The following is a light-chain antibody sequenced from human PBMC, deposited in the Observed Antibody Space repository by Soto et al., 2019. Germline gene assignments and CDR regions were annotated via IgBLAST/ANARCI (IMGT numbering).Light chain of an antibody. J-gene: IGKJ1*01. V-gene: IGKV3-15*01. CDR3: QKYNTWPPIT. CDR2: GAS. CDR1: QSVRSN. Sequence: EIVMTQSPATLSVSPGERVTLSCRASQSVRSNLAWYQQKPGQAPRLLIYGASTRATGLPDRFSGSGSGTDFTLTISRLQSEDFAVYYCQKYNTWPPITVGQGTKVDIK.